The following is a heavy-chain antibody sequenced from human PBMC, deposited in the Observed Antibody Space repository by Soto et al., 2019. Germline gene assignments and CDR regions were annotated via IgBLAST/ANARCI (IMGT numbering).Heavy chain of an antibody. J-gene: IGHJ4*02. CDR3: ARGPTGPTGTYFDY. CDR2: MNPNSGNT. D-gene: IGHD4-17*01. Sequence: ASVTVSCKASGYTFNSYDINWVRPATGQGLEWMGWMNPNSGNTGYAQKFQGRVTMTRNTSISTAYMELSSLRSEDTAVYYCARGPTGPTGTYFDYWGQGTLVTSPQ. CDR1: GYTFNSYD. V-gene: IGHV1-8*01.